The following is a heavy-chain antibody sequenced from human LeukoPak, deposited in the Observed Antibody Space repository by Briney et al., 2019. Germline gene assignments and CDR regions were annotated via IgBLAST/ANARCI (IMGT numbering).Heavy chain of an antibody. CDR1: GFTFSDYY. Sequence: GGSLRLSCAASGFTFSDYYMSWIRQAPGKGLEWVSAISGSGGSTYYADSVKGRFTISRDNSKNTLYLQMNSLRAEDTAVYYCAKDDPRSPYSSGWSEYFQHWGQGTLVTVSS. CDR2: ISGSGGST. V-gene: IGHV3-23*01. CDR3: AKDDPRSPYSSGWSEYFQH. D-gene: IGHD6-19*01. J-gene: IGHJ1*01.